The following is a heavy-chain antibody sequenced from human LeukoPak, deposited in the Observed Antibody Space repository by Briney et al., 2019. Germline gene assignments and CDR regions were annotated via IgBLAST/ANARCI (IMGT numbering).Heavy chain of an antibody. Sequence: PGGSLRLSCAASGFTFSSYSMNWVRQAPGKGLEWVSSISSSSSYIYYADSVKGRFTISRDNAKNSLYLQMNSLRAEDTAVYHCAGRGYSYGLSHWFDPWGQGTLVTVSS. J-gene: IGHJ5*02. V-gene: IGHV3-21*01. CDR2: ISSSSSYI. D-gene: IGHD5-18*01. CDR3: AGRGYSYGLSHWFDP. CDR1: GFTFSSYS.